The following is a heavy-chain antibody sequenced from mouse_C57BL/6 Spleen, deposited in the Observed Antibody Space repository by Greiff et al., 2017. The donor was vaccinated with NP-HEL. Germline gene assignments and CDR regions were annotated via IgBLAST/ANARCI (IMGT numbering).Heavy chain of an antibody. CDR1: GFSLSTFGMG. V-gene: IGHV8-8*01. J-gene: IGHJ3*01. Sequence: QVTLKESGPGILQPSQTLSLTCSFSGFSLSTFGMGVGWIRQPSGQGLEWLAHIWWDDANYYNPALKSRPTISKDTSKNQVVLKIANGDTADTATYYCARMDSSGYGAYWGQGTLVTVSA. CDR3: ARMDSSGYGAY. D-gene: IGHD3-2*02. CDR2: IWWDDAN.